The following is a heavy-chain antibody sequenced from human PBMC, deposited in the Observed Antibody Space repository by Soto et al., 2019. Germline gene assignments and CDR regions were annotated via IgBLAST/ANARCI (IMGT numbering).Heavy chain of an antibody. Sequence: SETLSLTCAVSGGSISSGGYSWSWIRQPPGKGLEWIGYIYHSGSTYYNPSLKSRVTISVDRSKNQFSLKLSSVTAADTAVYYCAKGFCSSSSCFNDWYFDLWGRGTLVTVSS. V-gene: IGHV4-30-2*01. CDR1: GGSISSGGYS. CDR2: IYHSGST. D-gene: IGHD2-2*01. CDR3: AKGFCSSSSCFNDWYFDL. J-gene: IGHJ2*01.